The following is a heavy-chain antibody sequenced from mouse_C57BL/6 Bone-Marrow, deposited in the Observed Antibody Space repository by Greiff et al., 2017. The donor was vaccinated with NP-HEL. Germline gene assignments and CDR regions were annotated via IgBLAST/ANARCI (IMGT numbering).Heavy chain of an antibody. CDR2: IYPGDGDT. J-gene: IGHJ3*01. CDR1: GYAFSSYW. CDR3: AGWLLPAWFAY. D-gene: IGHD2-3*01. V-gene: IGHV1-80*01. Sequence: VQLQQSGAELVKPGASVKISCKASGYAFSSYWMNWVKQRPGKGLEWIGQIYPGDGDTNYNGKFKGKATLTADKSSSTAYMRLSSLTSEDSAVYFCAGWLLPAWFAYWGQGTLVTVSA.